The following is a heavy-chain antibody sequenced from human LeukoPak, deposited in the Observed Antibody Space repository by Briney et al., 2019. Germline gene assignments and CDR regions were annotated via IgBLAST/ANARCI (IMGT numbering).Heavy chain of an antibody. D-gene: IGHD6-19*01. Sequence: GASVKVSCKASGYTFSDYYMHWVQQAPGKGLEWMGRVDPEDGKTVYAEKFQGRVTISADKSISTAYLQLSSLKTSDSAMYYCARRPRGNGGWPLDYWGQGTPVTVSS. J-gene: IGHJ4*02. CDR1: GYTFSDYY. CDR2: VDPEDGKT. V-gene: IGHV1-69-2*01. CDR3: ARRPRGNGGWPLDY.